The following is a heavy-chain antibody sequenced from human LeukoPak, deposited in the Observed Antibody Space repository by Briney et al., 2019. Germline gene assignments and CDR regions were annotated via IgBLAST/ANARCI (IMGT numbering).Heavy chain of an antibody. Sequence: SETLSLTCAVYGGSFSGYYWSWIRQPPGKGLEWIGEINHSGSTNYNPSLKSRVTISVDTSKNQFSLKLSSVTAADTAVYYCARAAIFGVVIIRNYYYGMDVWGQGTTVTVSS. CDR1: GGSFSGYY. CDR3: ARAAIFGVVIIRNYYYGMDV. V-gene: IGHV4-34*01. CDR2: INHSGST. D-gene: IGHD3-3*01. J-gene: IGHJ6*02.